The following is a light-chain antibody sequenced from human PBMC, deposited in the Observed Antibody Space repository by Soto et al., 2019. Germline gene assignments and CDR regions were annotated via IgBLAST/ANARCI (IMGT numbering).Light chain of an antibody. CDR1: SSDIGGYIY. V-gene: IGLV2-14*01. CDR2: EVS. Sequence: QSALTQPASVSGSPGQSITISCTGTSSDIGGYIYVSWYQQHPGKAPKLMIYEVSNRPSGVSHRFSGSKSGNTASLTISGLQAEDEADYYCSSYTSTTTLGLFGGGTKVTVL. J-gene: IGLJ2*01. CDR3: SSYTSTTTLGL.